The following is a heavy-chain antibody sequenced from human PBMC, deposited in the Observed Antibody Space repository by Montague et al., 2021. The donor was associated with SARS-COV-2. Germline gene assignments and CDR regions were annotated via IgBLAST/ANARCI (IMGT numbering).Heavy chain of an antibody. V-gene: IGHV4-59*03. CDR3: ATSLGGRYYWADYYFDY. CDR1: GASMSPYH. Sequence: SETLSLTCAVTGASMSPYHWSWIRQPPGKGLEWIGNLHHSGATNXXPSLESRVTMSVDTSKNQFSLNLISMTAADTAVYFCATSLGGRYYWADYYFDYWGQGILVTVSA. J-gene: IGHJ4*02. CDR2: LHHSGAT. D-gene: IGHD3-10*01.